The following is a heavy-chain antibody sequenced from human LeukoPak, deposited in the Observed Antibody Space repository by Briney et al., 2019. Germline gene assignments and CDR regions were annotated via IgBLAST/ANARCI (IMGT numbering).Heavy chain of an antibody. CDR2: ICGSGNTI. V-gene: IGHV3-11*01. CDR1: GFTFSDYY. Sequence: GGSLRLSCAASGFTFSDYYMSCIRHAPGGGVEWVSSICGSGNTIYYADSAMGRFTLSRDNAKNTLYLLMNSLTAEDTAVFCCARDRSRGTYYYDSSGYSFWGQGTLVTVSS. CDR3: ARDRSRGTYYYDSSGYSF. D-gene: IGHD3-22*01. J-gene: IGHJ4*02.